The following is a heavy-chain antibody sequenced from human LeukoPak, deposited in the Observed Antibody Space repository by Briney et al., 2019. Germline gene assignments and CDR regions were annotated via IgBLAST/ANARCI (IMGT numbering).Heavy chain of an antibody. D-gene: IGHD3-10*01. Sequence: SSETLSLTCAVYGGSFSGYYWSWIRQPPGKGLEWIGEINHSGSTNYNPSLKSRVTISVDTSKNQFSLKLSSVTAADTAVYYCARGKRWFGELSSWYNWFDPWGQGTLVTVSS. J-gene: IGHJ5*02. CDR3: ARGKRWFGELSSWYNWFDP. V-gene: IGHV4-34*01. CDR2: INHSGST. CDR1: GGSFSGYY.